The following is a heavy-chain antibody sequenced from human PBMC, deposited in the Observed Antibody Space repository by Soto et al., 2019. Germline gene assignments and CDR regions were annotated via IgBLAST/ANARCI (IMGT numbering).Heavy chain of an antibody. CDR2: IYPGDSDT. CDR3: ARYWHSYSSNYFYGLDV. J-gene: IGHJ6*02. V-gene: IGHV5-51*01. CDR1: GYTFPTSW. Sequence: SRKTSGYTFPTSWIGWVRQMPGKGLEWMGIIYPGDSDTRYSPPFRGHVTISADKSISTAYLHWSSLEASDSALYYCARYWHSYSSNYFYGLDVWGQGTTVTVSS. D-gene: IGHD5-18*01.